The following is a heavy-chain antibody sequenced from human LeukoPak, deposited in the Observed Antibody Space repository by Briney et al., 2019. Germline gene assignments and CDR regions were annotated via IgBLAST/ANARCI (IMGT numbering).Heavy chain of an antibody. J-gene: IGHJ4*02. D-gene: IGHD6-13*01. CDR1: GFPFNNHG. CDR2: IIGGAGST. V-gene: IGHV3-23*01. CDR3: AKGPKQLVFVRGYYFDD. Sequence: GGSLRLSCAASGFPFNNHGMSWVRQAPGKGLEWVSGIIGGAGSTYYADSVKGRFTISGDNSKNTLYLQMNSLRIEDTAVFYCAKGPKQLVFVRGYYFDDWGQGTLVTVSS.